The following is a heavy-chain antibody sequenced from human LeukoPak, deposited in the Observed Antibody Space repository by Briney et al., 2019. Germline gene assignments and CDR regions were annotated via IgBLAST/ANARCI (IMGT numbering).Heavy chain of an antibody. Sequence: GGSLRLSCAASGFTFDDYAMHWVRHAPGKGLEWVSGISWNSGSIGYADSVKGRFTISRDNAKNSLYLQMNSLRAEDTAVYYCARVLITMVRGVIGLDYWGQGTLVTVSS. CDR3: ARVLITMVRGVIGLDY. J-gene: IGHJ4*02. V-gene: IGHV3-9*01. D-gene: IGHD3-10*01. CDR2: ISWNSGSI. CDR1: GFTFDDYA.